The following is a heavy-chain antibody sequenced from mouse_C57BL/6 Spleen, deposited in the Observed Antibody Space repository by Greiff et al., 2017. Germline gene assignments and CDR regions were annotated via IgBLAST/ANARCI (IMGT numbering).Heavy chain of an antibody. CDR1: GFSLSTSGMG. J-gene: IGHJ3*01. CDR2: IYWDDDK. D-gene: IGHD2-4*01. Sequence: QVTLKESGPGILQSSQTLSLTCSFSGFSLSTSGMGVSWIRQPSGKGLEWLAHIYWDDDKRYNPSLKSRLTISKDTSRNQVFLKITSVDTADTATYYCARGIYYDYDGAFAYWGQGTLVTVSA. V-gene: IGHV8-12*01. CDR3: ARGIYYDYDGAFAY.